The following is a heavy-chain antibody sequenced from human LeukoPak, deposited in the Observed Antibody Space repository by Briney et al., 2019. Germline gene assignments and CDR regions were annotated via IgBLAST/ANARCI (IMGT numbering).Heavy chain of an antibody. CDR2: IIPILGIA. D-gene: IGHD1-26*01. CDR1: GGAFSSYA. J-gene: IGHJ4*02. CDR3: ASWGATKDHYFDY. V-gene: IGHV1-69*04. Sequence: GASVKVSCKASGGAFSSYAISWVRQAPGQGLEWMGRIIPILGIANYAQKFQGRVTITADKSTSTAYMELSSLRSEDTAVYYCASWGATKDHYFDYWGQGTLVTVSS.